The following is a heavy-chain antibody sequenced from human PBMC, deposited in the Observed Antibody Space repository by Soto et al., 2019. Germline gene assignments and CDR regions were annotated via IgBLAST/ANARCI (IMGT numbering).Heavy chain of an antibody. CDR1: GYTFTSYY. CDR2: INPSGGST. J-gene: IGHJ6*02. Sequence: ASVKVSCKASGYTFTSYYMHWVRQAPGQGLEWMGIINPSGGSTSYAQKFQGRVTMTRDTSTSTVYMELSSLRSEDTAVYYCARDRVGPLTPPPPYYYYGMDVWGQGTTVTVS. CDR3: ARDRVGPLTPPPPYYYYGMDV. D-gene: IGHD3-9*01. V-gene: IGHV1-46*01.